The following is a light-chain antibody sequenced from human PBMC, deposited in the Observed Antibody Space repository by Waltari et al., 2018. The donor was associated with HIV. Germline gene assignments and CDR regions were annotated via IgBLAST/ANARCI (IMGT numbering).Light chain of an antibody. CDR2: EGS. CDR3: SSYAYTGSIFII. J-gene: IGLJ2*01. CDR1: SSDVGRYNF. Sequence: QSALTQPASVSGSLGQSITISCTGTSSDVGRYNFVSWYQLHPGKAPKLIIYEGSQRPSVVPDLFFVSTSANPSSLPFSWLQAEDEADYCCSSYAYTGSIFIIFGGGPNLTVL. V-gene: IGLV2-23*01.